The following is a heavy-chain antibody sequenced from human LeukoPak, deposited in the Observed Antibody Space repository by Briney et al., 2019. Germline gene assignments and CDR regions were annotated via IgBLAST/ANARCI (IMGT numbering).Heavy chain of an antibody. V-gene: IGHV3-21*01. D-gene: IGHD4-17*01. CDR2: ISSSSGYI. CDR3: ARDIDNYGDYIPY. CDR1: EFTFSRYG. J-gene: IGHJ4*02. Sequence: GGPLRLSCAASEFTFSRYGMNWVRQAPGKGLEWVSSISSSSGYIYYADSVKGRFTISRDNAKNSLYLQMNSLRAEDTAVYYCARDIDNYGDYIPYWGQGTLVTVSS.